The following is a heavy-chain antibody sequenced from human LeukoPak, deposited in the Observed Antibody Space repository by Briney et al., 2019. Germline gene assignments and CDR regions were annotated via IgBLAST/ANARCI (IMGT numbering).Heavy chain of an antibody. V-gene: IGHV4-34*01. Sequence: SETLSLTCAVCGGSFSGYYWSWIRQPPGKGLEWIGEINHSGSTNYNPSLKSRVTISVDTSKNQFSLKLSSVTAADTAVYYCVRPSGYDSSGPYNFWGQETLVTVSS. CDR1: GGSFSGYY. J-gene: IGHJ4*02. CDR2: INHSGST. CDR3: VRPSGYDSSGPYNF. D-gene: IGHD3-22*01.